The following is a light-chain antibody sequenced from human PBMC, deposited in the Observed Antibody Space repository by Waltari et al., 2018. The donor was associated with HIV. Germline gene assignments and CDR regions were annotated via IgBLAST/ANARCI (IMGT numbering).Light chain of an antibody. CDR3: MQTLQTPPWT. V-gene: IGKV2-28*01. CDR1: QSLLHSNGYNY. Sequence: DIVMTQSPLSLPVTPGEPASISCRSSQSLLHSNGYNYLDWYLQKPGQSPQLLIYLGSNRASGVPDRFSGSGSGTDVTLKISRVEAEDFGVYYCMQTLQTPPWTFGQGTRVEIK. CDR2: LGS. J-gene: IGKJ1*01.